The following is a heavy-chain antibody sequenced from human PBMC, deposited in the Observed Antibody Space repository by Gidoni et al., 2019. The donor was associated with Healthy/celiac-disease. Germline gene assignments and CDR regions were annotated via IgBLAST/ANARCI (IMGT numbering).Heavy chain of an antibody. D-gene: IGHD1-26*01. CDR3: AKDIDPVIVGATNGYYYYGMDV. V-gene: IGHV3-43*02. J-gene: IGHJ6*02. CDR1: GFTFDDYA. CDR2: ISGDGGST. Sequence: EVQLVESGGGVVQPGGSLRLSCAASGFTFDDYAMHWVRQAPGKGLEWVSLISGDGGSTYYADSVKGRFTISRDNSKNSLYLQMNSLRTEDTALYYCAKDIDPVIVGATNGYYYYGMDVWGQGTTVTVSS.